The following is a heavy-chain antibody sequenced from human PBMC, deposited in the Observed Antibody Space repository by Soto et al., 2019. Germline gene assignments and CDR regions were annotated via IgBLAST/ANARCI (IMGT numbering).Heavy chain of an antibody. Sequence: PSETLSLTCAVSGGSISSGGYSWSWIRQPPGKCLEWIGYIYHSGSTYYNPSLKSRVTISVDRSKNQFSLKLSSVTAADTAVYYCARVWDPRGRWPYYFDYWGQGTLVTVSS. CDR2: IYHSGST. D-gene: IGHD3-10*01. V-gene: IGHV4-30-2*01. CDR3: ARVWDPRGRWPYYFDY. CDR1: GGSISSGGYS. J-gene: IGHJ4*02.